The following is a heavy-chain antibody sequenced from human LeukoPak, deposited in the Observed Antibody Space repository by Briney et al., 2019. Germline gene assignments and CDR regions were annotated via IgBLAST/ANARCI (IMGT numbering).Heavy chain of an antibody. V-gene: IGHV3-21*01. CDR3: ARGPLGNWNYPPWDY. CDR1: GFIFSIYS. D-gene: IGHD1-7*01. CDR2: ISSSTIYI. J-gene: IGHJ4*02. Sequence: GGSLRLSCAASGFIFSIYSMNWVRQAPGEGLEWVSSISSSTIYIYYADSEKGRFTISRDNAKTSLYLQMNSLRAEDTAVYYCARGPLGNWNYPPWDYWGQGTLVTVSS.